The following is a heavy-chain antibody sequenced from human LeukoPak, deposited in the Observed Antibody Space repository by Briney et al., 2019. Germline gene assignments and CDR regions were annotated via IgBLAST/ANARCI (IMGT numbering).Heavy chain of an antibody. D-gene: IGHD3-22*01. V-gene: IGHV3-15*01. CDR3: TTVPSSYDSSGYYYGFY. J-gene: IGHJ4*02. Sequence: AGSLRLSCAASGFTFSNAWMSWVRQAPGKGLEWVGRIKSKTDGGTTDYAAPVKGRFTISRDDSKNTLYLQMNSLKTEDTAVYYCTTVPSSYDSSGYYYGFYWGQGTLVTVPS. CDR2: IKSKTDGGTT. CDR1: GFTFSNAW.